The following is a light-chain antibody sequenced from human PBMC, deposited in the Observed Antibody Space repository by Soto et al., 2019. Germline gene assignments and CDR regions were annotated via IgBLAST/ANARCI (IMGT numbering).Light chain of an antibody. Sequence: DIQMTQSPSTLSASVGDRVTITCLASQSIIRWLSWYQQKPGKAPKLLIYDASSLESGVPSRFHGSGSWTEFNLTISNLQPDDFATYYCQQYNHYWTFGQGTKVDIK. J-gene: IGKJ1*01. CDR3: QQYNHYWT. CDR1: QSIIRW. V-gene: IGKV1-5*01. CDR2: DAS.